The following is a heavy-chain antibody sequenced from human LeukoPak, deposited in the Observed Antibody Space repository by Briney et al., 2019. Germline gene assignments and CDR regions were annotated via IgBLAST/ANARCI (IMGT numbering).Heavy chain of an antibody. CDR3: AKVTYSSSWSRPFDY. CDR1: GFTFSSYG. Sequence: GGSLRLSCAASGFTFSSYGMHWVRQAPGKGLEWVAVISYDGSNKYYADSVKGRFSISRDNSNNTLYLQMNSLRAEDTAVYYCAKVTYSSSWSRPFDYWGQGTLVTVSS. CDR2: ISYDGSNK. V-gene: IGHV3-30*18. D-gene: IGHD6-13*01. J-gene: IGHJ4*02.